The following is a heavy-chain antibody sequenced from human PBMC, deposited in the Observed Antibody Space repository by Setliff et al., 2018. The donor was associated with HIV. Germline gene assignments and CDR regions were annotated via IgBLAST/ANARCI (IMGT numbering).Heavy chain of an antibody. D-gene: IGHD5-12*01. CDR1: SGSISTYY. Sequence: SETLSLTCTVSSGSISTYYWSWIRQPPGKGLEWIGYIYNIGSTNYNPSLRSRVTISLDRSKNQFSLKLTSVTAADTAVYYCARESRSMHVAHWGQGTLVTVSS. V-gene: IGHV4-59*01. CDR3: ARESRSMHVAH. J-gene: IGHJ4*02. CDR2: IYNIGST.